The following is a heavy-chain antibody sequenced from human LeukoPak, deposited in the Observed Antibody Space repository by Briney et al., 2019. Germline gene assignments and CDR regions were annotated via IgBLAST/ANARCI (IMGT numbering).Heavy chain of an antibody. CDR1: GYTLTDYA. D-gene: IGHD5-18*01. CDR3: ARVYSWGYYYYYYYYMDV. Sequence: ASVKVSCKASGYTLTDYAMNWVRQAPGQGLEWMGWINTNTGNPTYAQGFTGRFVFSLDTSVSTAYLQISSLKAEDTAVYYCARVYSWGYYYYYYYYMDVWGKGTTVTVSS. V-gene: IGHV7-4-1*02. CDR2: INTNTGNP. J-gene: IGHJ6*03.